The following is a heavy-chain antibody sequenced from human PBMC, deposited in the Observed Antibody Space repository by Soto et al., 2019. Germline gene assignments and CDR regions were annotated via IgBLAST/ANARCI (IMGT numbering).Heavy chain of an antibody. Sequence: SETLSLTCTVSGGSISSGGYYWSWIRQHPGKGLEWIGYIYYSGSTYYNPSLKSRVTISVDTSKNQFSLKLSSVTAADTAVYYCVVGGYSGYDYSFDYWGQGTLVTVSS. CDR2: IYYSGST. V-gene: IGHV4-31*03. CDR1: GGSISSGGYY. J-gene: IGHJ4*02. CDR3: VVGGYSGYDYSFDY. D-gene: IGHD5-12*01.